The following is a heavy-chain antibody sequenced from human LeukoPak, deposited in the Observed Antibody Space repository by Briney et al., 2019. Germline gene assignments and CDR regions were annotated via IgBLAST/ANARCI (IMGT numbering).Heavy chain of an antibody. V-gene: IGHV3-7*01. D-gene: IGHD2-2*01. Sequence: GGSLRLSCVASEFTFRSYDMHWVRQAPGKGLEWVANIKQDGSEKYYVDSVKGRFTISRDNAKNSLYLQMNSLRAEDTAVYYCAREAGYCSSTSCYAGCDYWGQGTLVTVSS. CDR1: EFTFRSYD. CDR2: IKQDGSEK. CDR3: AREAGYCSSTSCYAGCDY. J-gene: IGHJ4*02.